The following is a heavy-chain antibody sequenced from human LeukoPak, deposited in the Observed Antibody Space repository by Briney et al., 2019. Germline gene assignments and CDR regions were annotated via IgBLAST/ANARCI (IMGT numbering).Heavy chain of an antibody. J-gene: IGHJ4*02. Sequence: PGGSLRLSCAASGFTFSNYAMHWVRQAPGKGLEWVAGLSSSGASTIYADSMKGRFTISRDNSKKTLHLRMNSLRAEDSAVYYCAKGGDFDSASYYSHWGQGILVTVSS. CDR3: AKGGDFDSASYYSH. CDR1: GFTFSNYA. V-gene: IGHV3-23*01. D-gene: IGHD3-22*01. CDR2: LSSSGAST.